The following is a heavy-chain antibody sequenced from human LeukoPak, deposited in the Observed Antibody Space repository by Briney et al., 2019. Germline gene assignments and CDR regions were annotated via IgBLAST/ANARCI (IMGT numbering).Heavy chain of an antibody. D-gene: IGHD2-8*01. J-gene: IGHJ4*02. CDR3: ARGREGRIVLMVYAILDY. CDR2: IYYSGST. Sequence: SETLSLTCNVSGASISDYYWGWIRQPPGKGLEWIGSIYYSGSTYYNPSLKSRVTISVDTSKNQFSLKLSSVTAADTAVYYCARGREGRIVLMVYAILDYWGQGTLVTVSS. V-gene: IGHV4-39*07. CDR1: GASISDYY.